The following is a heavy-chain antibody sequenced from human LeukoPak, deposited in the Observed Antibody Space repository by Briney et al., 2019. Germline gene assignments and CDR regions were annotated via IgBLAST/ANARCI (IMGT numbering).Heavy chain of an antibody. CDR3: ARGGVGASDY. D-gene: IGHD1-26*01. Sequence: SETLSLTCAVYGGSFSGYYWSWIRQPPGKGLEWIGEINHSGSTNYNPSLKSRVTISVDTSKNQFSLKLSSVTAADTAVYYCARGGVGASDYWGQGTLVTVSS. J-gene: IGHJ4*02. V-gene: IGHV4-34*01. CDR1: GGSFSGYY. CDR2: INHSGST.